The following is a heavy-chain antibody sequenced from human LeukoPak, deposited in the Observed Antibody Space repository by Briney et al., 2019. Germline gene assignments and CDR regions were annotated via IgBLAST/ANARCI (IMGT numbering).Heavy chain of an antibody. CDR2: IGIGSGNT. V-gene: IGHV3-48*01. CDR3: ARDHNYAFDN. Sequence: GGSLRLSCTASGFPFIEYSMNWVRQVPGKGLEWIAYIGIGSGNTKYADSVRGRFTISADKAKNSLYLQMNSLRVEDTAVYYCARDHNYAFDNWGQGTLVSVAS. J-gene: IGHJ4*02. D-gene: IGHD1-1*01. CDR1: GFPFIEYS.